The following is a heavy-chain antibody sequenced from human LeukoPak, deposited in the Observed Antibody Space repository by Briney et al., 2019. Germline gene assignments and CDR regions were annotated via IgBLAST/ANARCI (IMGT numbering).Heavy chain of an antibody. J-gene: IGHJ4*02. V-gene: IGHV3-73*01. CDR1: GFTFSGSA. Sequence: GGSLRLSCAASGFTFSGSAVHWVRQASGKGLEWVGHIRSKADSHATAYAASVQGRFTISRDDSNNTAYLHMNSLKIEDASVYFCSRHLYSSAWYEENWGQGTLVTVSS. CDR2: IRSKADSHAT. CDR3: SRHLYSSAWYEEN. D-gene: IGHD6-19*01.